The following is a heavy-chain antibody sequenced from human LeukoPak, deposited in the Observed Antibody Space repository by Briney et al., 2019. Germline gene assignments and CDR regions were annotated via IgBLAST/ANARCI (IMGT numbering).Heavy chain of an antibody. CDR3: AKDCSMIVCDFDY. Sequence: GGSLRLSCAASGITFSTHWMYWVRQAPGKGLEWVANIKQDGSKIYYVDSVKGRFTISRDNSKNTLYLQMNSLRAEDTAVHYCAKDCSMIVCDFDYWGQGTLVTVSS. CDR2: IKQDGSKI. V-gene: IGHV3-7*03. J-gene: IGHJ4*02. CDR1: GITFSTHW. D-gene: IGHD3-22*01.